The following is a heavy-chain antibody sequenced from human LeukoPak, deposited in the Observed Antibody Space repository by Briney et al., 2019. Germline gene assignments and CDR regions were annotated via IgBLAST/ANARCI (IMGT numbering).Heavy chain of an antibody. D-gene: IGHD3-22*01. CDR2: ISGSGGST. CDR1: GFPFSNYS. V-gene: IGHV3-23*01. CDR3: EKPRDTSGYPYFFDY. Sequence: GSLRLSCAASGFPFSNYSMSWVRQAPGKGLEWVSAISGSGGSTYYADSVKGRFTISRDNSKNTLYLQMNSLRAEDTAVYYCEKPRDTSGYPYFFDYWAQGTLVTVSS. J-gene: IGHJ4*02.